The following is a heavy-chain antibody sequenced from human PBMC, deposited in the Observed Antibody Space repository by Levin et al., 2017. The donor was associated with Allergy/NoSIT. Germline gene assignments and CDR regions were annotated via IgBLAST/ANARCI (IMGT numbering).Heavy chain of an antibody. Sequence: GGSLRLSCAASGFTFSSYAMSWVRQAPGKGLEWVSAISGSGGSTYYADSVKGRFTISRDNSKNTLYLQMNSLRAEDTAVYYCAKDFAFSTNIWGSYLDLDPWGQGTLVTVSS. J-gene: IGHJ5*02. CDR2: ISGSGGST. D-gene: IGHD3-16*02. V-gene: IGHV3-23*01. CDR1: GFTFSSYA. CDR3: AKDFAFSTNIWGSYLDLDP.